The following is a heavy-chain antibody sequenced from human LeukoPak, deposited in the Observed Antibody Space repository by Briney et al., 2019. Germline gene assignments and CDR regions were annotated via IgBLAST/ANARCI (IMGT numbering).Heavy chain of an antibody. CDR3: TTKPYYPLSGSLDN. CDR1: GLTFRYAW. V-gene: IGHV3-15*01. D-gene: IGHD3-10*01. J-gene: IGHJ4*02. Sequence: GGSLRLSCAASGLTFRYAWMSWVRQTPGKGLEWVGRINSKTDGATADYAAPMKGRFTISRDDSKNTLYLQMNNLKSEDTGVYYCTTKPYYPLSGSLDNWGQGALVAVSS. CDR2: INSKTDGATA.